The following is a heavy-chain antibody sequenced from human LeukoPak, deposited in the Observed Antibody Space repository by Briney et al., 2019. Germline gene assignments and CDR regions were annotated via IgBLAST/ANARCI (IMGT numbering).Heavy chain of an antibody. Sequence: AGGSLRLSCAASGFTFSSYSMNWVRQAPGKGLEXISSIXSNXNHXYXXXXXXXRFTISRDNAKDSLYLQMNSLRAEDTAVYFXXXXXTXXXXXDDWGQGTLVTVXX. V-gene: IGHV3-21*01. CDR2: IXSNXNHX. J-gene: IGHJ4*02. CDR1: GFTFSSYS. CDR3: XXXXTXXXXXDD.